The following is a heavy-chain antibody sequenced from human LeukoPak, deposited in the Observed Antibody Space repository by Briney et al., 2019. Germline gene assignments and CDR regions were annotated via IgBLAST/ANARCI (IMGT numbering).Heavy chain of an antibody. CDR1: GGSFSGYY. CDR2: INHSGST. Sequence: SETLSLTCAVYGGSFSGYYWSWIRQPPGKGLEWIGEINHSGSTNYNPSLKSRVTISVDTSKNQFSLKLSSVTAAGTAVYYCARGRGGYNSFDYWGQGTLVTVSS. CDR3: ARGRGGYNSFDY. V-gene: IGHV4-34*01. D-gene: IGHD5-24*01. J-gene: IGHJ4*02.